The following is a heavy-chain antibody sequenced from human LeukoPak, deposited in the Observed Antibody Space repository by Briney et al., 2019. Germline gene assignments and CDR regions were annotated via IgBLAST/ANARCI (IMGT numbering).Heavy chain of an antibody. D-gene: IGHD6-19*01. CDR2: ISDTGGAI. Sequence: GGSLRLSCAASGSACSGYEMYCGRQAPGKGLERISYISDTGGAIHYADSVKGRFTISRDNAKNSLYLQMNSLRAEDTAVYYCAKDTSGWSHTWGQGTLVTGSS. J-gene: IGHJ5*02. V-gene: IGHV3-48*03. CDR1: GSACSGYE. CDR3: AKDTSGWSHT.